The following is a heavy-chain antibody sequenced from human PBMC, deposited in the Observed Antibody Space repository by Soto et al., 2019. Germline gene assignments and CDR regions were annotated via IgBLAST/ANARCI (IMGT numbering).Heavy chain of an antibody. Sequence: PGGSLRLSCAASGFTFSTYWMSWVRQAPGRGLEWVANIKQDGSEKSYVDSVKGRFTISRDNAKNSLYLQMKSPRAEDTAVYYFARVQGYCSGGSCSMAGIFDYWGQGTLVTVSS. CDR2: IKQDGSEK. D-gene: IGHD2-15*01. CDR1: GFTFSTYW. CDR3: ARVQGYCSGGSCSMAGIFDY. V-gene: IGHV3-7*01. J-gene: IGHJ4*02.